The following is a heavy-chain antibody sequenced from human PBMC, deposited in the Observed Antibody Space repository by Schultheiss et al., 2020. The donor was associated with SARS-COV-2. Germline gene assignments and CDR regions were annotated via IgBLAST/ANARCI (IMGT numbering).Heavy chain of an antibody. Sequence: SETLSLTCTVSGGSISSSSYYWGWIRQPPGKGLEWIGRIYTSGSTNYNPSLKSRVTMSVDTSKNQFSLKLSSVTAADTAVYYCARSPPKSYCSGGSCSYYYYYYGMDVWGQGTTVTVSS. J-gene: IGHJ6*02. D-gene: IGHD2-15*01. V-gene: IGHV4-39*07. CDR3: ARSPPKSYCSGGSCSYYYYYYGMDV. CDR2: IYTSGST. CDR1: GGSISSSSYY.